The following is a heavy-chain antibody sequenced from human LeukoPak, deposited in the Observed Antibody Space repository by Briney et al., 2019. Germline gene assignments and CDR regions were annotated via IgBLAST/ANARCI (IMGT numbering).Heavy chain of an antibody. Sequence: SETLSLTCAVYGGSFSGYYWSWIRQPPGKGLEWIGEINHSGSTNYNPSLKSRVTISVDRSKNQFSLKLSSVTAADTAVYYCARGGHLTQFDPWGQGTLVTVSS. J-gene: IGHJ5*02. CDR2: INHSGST. D-gene: IGHD3-3*02. V-gene: IGHV4-34*01. CDR3: ARGGHLTQFDP. CDR1: GGSFSGYY.